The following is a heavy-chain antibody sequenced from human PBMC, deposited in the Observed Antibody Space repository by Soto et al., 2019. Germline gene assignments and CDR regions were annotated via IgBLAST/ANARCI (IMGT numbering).Heavy chain of an antibody. Sequence: EVQLLESGGGLVQPGGSLRLSCAASGFTFSSYAMSWGRQSPGKGLEWVSAISRSCGSTYYADYVKGRFTIYRYNSKNTLYLQMNSLSAEDTVVYYCAKDVDRGPVPTHYFDLWGRGTLVTVSS. CDR2: ISRSCGST. CDR3: AKDVDRGPVPTHYFDL. J-gene: IGHJ2*01. CDR1: GFTFSSYA. V-gene: IGHV3-23*01. D-gene: IGHD3-9*01.